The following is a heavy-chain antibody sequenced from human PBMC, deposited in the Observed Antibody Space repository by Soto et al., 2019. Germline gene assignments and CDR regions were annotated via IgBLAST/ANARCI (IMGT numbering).Heavy chain of an antibody. D-gene: IGHD5-18*01. CDR3: AKTDGYEVEY. J-gene: IGHJ4*02. CDR2: IYPGDSDT. Sequence: GESLKISCKGSGYSFVSYWIAWVRQMPGKGLEWMGSIYPGDSDTTYSPSIQGQVTISADKSCTTVYLQWNTLKASDTAMYYCAKTDGYEVEYWGQGTQVTVSS. CDR1: GYSFVSYW. V-gene: IGHV5-51*01.